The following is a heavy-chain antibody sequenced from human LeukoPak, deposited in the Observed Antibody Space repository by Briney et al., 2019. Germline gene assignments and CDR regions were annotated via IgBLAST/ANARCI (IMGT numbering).Heavy chain of an antibody. CDR1: GGSISSYY. V-gene: IGHV4-4*07. CDR3: ARDTTTVTTDGWWFDP. Sequence: PSETLSLTCTVSGGSISSYYWSWIRQPAGKGLEWIGRIYTSGGTNYNPSLKSRVTMSVDTSKNQFSLKLSSVTAADTAVYYCARDTTTVTTDGWWFDPWGQGTLVTVSS. J-gene: IGHJ5*02. CDR2: IYTSGGT. D-gene: IGHD4-11*01.